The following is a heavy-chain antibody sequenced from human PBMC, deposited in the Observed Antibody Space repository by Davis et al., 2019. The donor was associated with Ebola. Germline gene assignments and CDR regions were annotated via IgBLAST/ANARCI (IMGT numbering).Heavy chain of an antibody. CDR2: ISYDGSNK. D-gene: IGHD6-19*01. CDR3: ARGTGYSSERWRGYFDY. Sequence: PGGSLRLSCAASGFTFSSYAMHWVRQAPGKGLEWVAVISYDGSNKYYADSVKGRFTISRDNSKNTLYLQMNSLRAEDTAVYYCARGTGYSSERWRGYFDYWGQGTLVTVSS. J-gene: IGHJ4*02. CDR1: GFTFSSYA. V-gene: IGHV3-30-3*01.